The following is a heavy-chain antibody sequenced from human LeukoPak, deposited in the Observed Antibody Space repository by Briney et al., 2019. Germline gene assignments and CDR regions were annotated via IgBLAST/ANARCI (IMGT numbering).Heavy chain of an antibody. V-gene: IGHV3-23*01. J-gene: IGHJ1*01. CDR3: AKDLRDNGDIVAVPAAIEYFQH. D-gene: IGHD2-2*02. CDR2: ISGSGGST. CDR1: GFTFSSYA. Sequence: GGSLRLSCAASGFTFSSYAMSWVRQAPGKGLEWVSAISGSGGSTYYADSVKGRFTISRDNSKNTLYLQMNSLRAEDTAVYYCAKDLRDNGDIVAVPAAIEYFQHWGQGTLVTVSS.